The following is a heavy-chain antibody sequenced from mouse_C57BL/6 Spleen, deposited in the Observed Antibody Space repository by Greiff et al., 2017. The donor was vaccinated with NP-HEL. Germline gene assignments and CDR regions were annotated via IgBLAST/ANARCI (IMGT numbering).Heavy chain of an antibody. V-gene: IGHV1-85*01. CDR1: GYTFTSYD. J-gene: IGHJ4*01. CDR2: IYPRDGST. CDR3: ARYYYYGSTYYAMDY. Sequence: VQLQQSGPELVKPGASVKLSCKASGYTFTSYDINWVKQRPGQGLEWIGWIYPRDGSTKYNEKFKGKATLTVDTSSSTAYMELHSLTSEDSAVYFCARYYYYGSTYYAMDYWGQGTSVTVSS. D-gene: IGHD1-1*01.